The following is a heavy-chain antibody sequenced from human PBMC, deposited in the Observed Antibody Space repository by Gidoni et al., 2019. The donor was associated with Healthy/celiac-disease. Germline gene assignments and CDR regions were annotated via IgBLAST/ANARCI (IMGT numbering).Heavy chain of an antibody. Sequence: QVQLVESGGGLVKPGGSLRLSCAASGFTFSAYYMSLIRQAPGKGLEWVSYISSSGSTIYYADSVKGRFTISRDNAKNSLYLQMNSLRAEDTAVYYCARDGEYYYDSRGRSYYYGMDVWGQGTTVTVSS. CDR3: ARDGEYYYDSRGRSYYYGMDV. J-gene: IGHJ6*02. D-gene: IGHD3-22*01. V-gene: IGHV3-11*01. CDR2: ISSSGSTI. CDR1: GFTFSAYY.